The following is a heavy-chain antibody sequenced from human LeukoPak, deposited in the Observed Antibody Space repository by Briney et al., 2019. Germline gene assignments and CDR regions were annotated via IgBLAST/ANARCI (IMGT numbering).Heavy chain of an antibody. D-gene: IGHD3-10*01. CDR1: GFTFSSYW. J-gene: IGHJ4*02. Sequence: QPGGSLRLPCAASGFTFSSYWMHWVRQALGKGLVWVSRINSDGSSTSYADSVKGRFTISRDNAKNTLYLQMNSLRAEDTAVYYCARDRGGSGSFCWGQGTLVTVSS. CDR3: ARDRGGSGSFC. V-gene: IGHV3-74*01. CDR2: INSDGSST.